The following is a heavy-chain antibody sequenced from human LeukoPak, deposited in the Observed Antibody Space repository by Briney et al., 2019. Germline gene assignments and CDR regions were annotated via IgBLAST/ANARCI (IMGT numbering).Heavy chain of an antibody. CDR1: GFTFSSYG. J-gene: IGHJ4*02. CDR2: ISYDGSNK. D-gene: IGHD3-9*01. CDR3: AKDATEFDWLDY. V-gene: IGHV3-30*18. Sequence: PGGSLRLSCAASGFTFSSYGMHWVRQAPGKGLEWVAVISYDGSNKYYADSVKGRFTIPRDNSKNTLYLQMNSLRAEDTAVYYCAKDATEFDWLDYWGQGTLVTVSS.